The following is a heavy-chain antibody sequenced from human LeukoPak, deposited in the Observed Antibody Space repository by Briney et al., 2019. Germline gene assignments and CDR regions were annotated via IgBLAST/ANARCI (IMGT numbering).Heavy chain of an antibody. CDR1: GYTFTSYD. Sequence: GASVKVSCKASGYTFTSYDINWVRQAPGQGLEWMGGIIPIFGTANYAQKFQGRVTITADESTSTAYMELSSLRSEDTAVYYCAREDDLYGMDVWGQGTTVTVSS. J-gene: IGHJ6*02. D-gene: IGHD1-1*01. CDR2: IIPIFGTA. V-gene: IGHV1-69*13. CDR3: AREDDLYGMDV.